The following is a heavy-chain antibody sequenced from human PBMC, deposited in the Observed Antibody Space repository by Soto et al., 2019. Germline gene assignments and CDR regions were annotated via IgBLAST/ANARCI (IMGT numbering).Heavy chain of an antibody. V-gene: IGHV3-23*01. CDR3: AKNGLDNSPSAIDS. J-gene: IGHJ4*02. CDR1: GFTFRNNV. D-gene: IGHD1-1*01. CDR2: ITGSGRDT. Sequence: LRLSCTASGFTFRNNVLSWVRQAPGKGLDWVSGITGSGRDTYYADSVKGRFTISRDNSKNMVFLQMNSLRAEDTALYYCAKNGLDNSPSAIDSWGPGTLVTVSS.